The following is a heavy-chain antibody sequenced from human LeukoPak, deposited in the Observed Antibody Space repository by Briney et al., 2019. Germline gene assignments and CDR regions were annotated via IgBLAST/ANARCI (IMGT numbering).Heavy chain of an antibody. CDR2: TYYRSKWYN. D-gene: IGHD3-22*01. CDR3: ARGPYYYESSAYYYFDY. J-gene: IGHJ4*02. CDR1: GDSVSSNSAA. V-gene: IGHV6-1*01. Sequence: SQTLSLTCAISGDSVSSNSAAWNWIRQSPSRGLEWLVRTYYRSKWYNDYAVSVKSRVTINPDTSKNQFSLQLNSVTPEDTAVYYCARGPYYYESSAYYYFDYWGQGTLVTVSS.